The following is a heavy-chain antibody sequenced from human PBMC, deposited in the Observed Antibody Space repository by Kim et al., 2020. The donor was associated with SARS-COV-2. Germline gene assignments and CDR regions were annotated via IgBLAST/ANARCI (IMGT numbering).Heavy chain of an antibody. Sequence: VKGRFTISRDNSKNTLYLQMNSLRAEDTAVYYCAKDVLSRVWGSYCLDDYWGQGTLVTVSS. V-gene: IGHV3-30*02. CDR3: AKDVLSRVWGSYCLDDY. J-gene: IGHJ4*02. D-gene: IGHD1-26*01.